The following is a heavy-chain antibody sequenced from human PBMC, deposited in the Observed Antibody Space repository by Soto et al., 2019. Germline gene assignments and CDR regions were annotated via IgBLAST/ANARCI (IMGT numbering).Heavy chain of an antibody. D-gene: IGHD3-9*01. J-gene: IGHJ3*02. Sequence: SETLSLTCTVSGGSISSYYWSWIRQPPGKGLEWIGYIYYSGSTNYNPSLKSRVTISVDTSKNQFSLKLSSVTAADTAVYYCARALILTGYYINDAFDIWGQGSMVIVSS. CDR2: IYYSGST. V-gene: IGHV4-59*01. CDR3: ARALILTGYYINDAFDI. CDR1: GGSISSYY.